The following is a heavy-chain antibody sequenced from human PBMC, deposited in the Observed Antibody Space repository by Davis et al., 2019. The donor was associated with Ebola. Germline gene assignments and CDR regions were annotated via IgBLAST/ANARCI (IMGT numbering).Heavy chain of an antibody. J-gene: IGHJ5*02. CDR2: INHSGST. D-gene: IGHD3-10*01. CDR1: GGSFSGYY. V-gene: IGHV4-34*01. Sequence: GSLRLSCAVYGGSFSGYYWSWIRQPPGKGLEWIGEINHSGSTNYNPSLKSRVTISVDTSKNQFSLKLSSVTAADTAVYYCARDLWFRELLTSNWFDPWGQGTLVTVSS. CDR3: ARDLWFRELLTSNWFDP.